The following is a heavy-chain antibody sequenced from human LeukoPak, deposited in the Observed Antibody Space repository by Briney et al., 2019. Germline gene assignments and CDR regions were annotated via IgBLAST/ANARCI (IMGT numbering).Heavy chain of an antibody. D-gene: IGHD2-2*01. CDR2: IYHSGST. CDR1: GGSISSGGYS. J-gene: IGHJ3*02. CDR3: AKDWVVVVPTFDI. V-gene: IGHV4-30-2*01. Sequence: SQTLSLTCAVSGGSISSGGYSWSWLRQPPGKGLEWIGYIYHSGSTYYNPSLKSRVTISVDRSKNQFSLKLSSVTAADTAVYYCAKDWVVVVPTFDIWGQGTMVTVSS.